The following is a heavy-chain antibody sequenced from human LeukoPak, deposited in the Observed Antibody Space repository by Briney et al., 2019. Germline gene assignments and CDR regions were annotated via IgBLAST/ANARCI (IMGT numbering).Heavy chain of an antibody. J-gene: IGHJ4*02. CDR2: ISSSSSYI. D-gene: IGHD3-10*01. CDR1: GFTFSSYS. CDR3: ARSGTMVRGVIDY. V-gene: IGHV3-21*01. Sequence: GGSLRPSCAASGFTFSSYSMNWVRQAPGKGLERVSSISSSSSYIYYADSVKGRFTTSRDNAKNSLYLQMNSLRAEDTAVYYCARSGTMVRGVIDYWGQGTLVTVSS.